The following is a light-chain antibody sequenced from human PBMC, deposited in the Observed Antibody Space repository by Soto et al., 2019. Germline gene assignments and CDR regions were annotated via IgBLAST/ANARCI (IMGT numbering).Light chain of an antibody. CDR3: QQYDNWPWT. Sequence: VMTQSPASLSVSPVERATLSCRASESVSSNLAWYQQKPGQGPRLLIYSASTRATGIPARFSGSGSGTEFTLTINSLQSEDFAVYDCQQYDNWPWTFGQGTKVDIK. J-gene: IGKJ1*01. CDR1: ESVSSN. CDR2: SAS. V-gene: IGKV3-15*01.